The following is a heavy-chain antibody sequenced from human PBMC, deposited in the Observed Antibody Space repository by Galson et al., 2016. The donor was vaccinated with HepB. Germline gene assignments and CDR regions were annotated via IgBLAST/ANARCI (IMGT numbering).Heavy chain of an antibody. D-gene: IGHD3-22*01. CDR1: GDSISNHY. CDR3: ARAGGYYLDS. CDR2: ISYSGRT. Sequence: LSLTCTVSGDSISNHYWNWLRQSPEKGLEWIAYISYSGRTHSNPSLRSRVTISIDTSKNQLSLKLSAVTAADTAGYYCARAGGYYLDSWGQGTLVTVPT. J-gene: IGHJ4*02. V-gene: IGHV4-59*11.